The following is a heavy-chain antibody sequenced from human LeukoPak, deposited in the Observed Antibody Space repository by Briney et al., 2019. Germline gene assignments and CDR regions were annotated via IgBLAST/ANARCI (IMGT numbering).Heavy chain of an antibody. J-gene: IGHJ4*02. CDR1: GFTFSDYW. Sequence: GGALRLSCAASGFTFSDYWMRWVRQAPGKGLVWVSRINSDGSTTNYADSVEGRFTIFRDNTKNSQYLQMNSLRVEDTALYYCARAQTYGDSRLLLDYWGQGTLVTVSS. CDR2: INSDGSTT. D-gene: IGHD4-17*01. V-gene: IGHV3-74*01. CDR3: ARAQTYGDSRLLLDY.